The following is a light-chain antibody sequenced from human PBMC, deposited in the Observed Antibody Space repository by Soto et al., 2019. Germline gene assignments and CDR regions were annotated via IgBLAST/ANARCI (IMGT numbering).Light chain of an antibody. CDR3: MQALQTPT. Sequence: DIVMTQSPLSLPVTPGEPASISCRSSQSLLHSDGHNYLDWYVQKPEESPQLLIYLGSTRASGVPDRFRGRGSGTDFTLQINRVEAEDVGVYYCMQALQTPTFGGGTKVEIK. CDR2: LGS. V-gene: IGKV2-28*01. J-gene: IGKJ4*01. CDR1: QSLLHSDGHNY.